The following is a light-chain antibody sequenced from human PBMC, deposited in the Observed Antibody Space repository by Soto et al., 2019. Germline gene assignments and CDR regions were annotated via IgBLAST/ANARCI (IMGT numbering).Light chain of an antibody. J-gene: IGKJ4*01. Sequence: DIQMTQSPSTLSASVGDRVTITCRASQSINKWLAWYQQKPGKAPELLISQASILQSGVPSRFSGSGSGTEFPLTISSLQPDDLATYSCQQYHSYSLTFGGGTKVEIK. CDR3: QQYHSYSLT. CDR1: QSINKW. CDR2: QAS. V-gene: IGKV1-5*03.